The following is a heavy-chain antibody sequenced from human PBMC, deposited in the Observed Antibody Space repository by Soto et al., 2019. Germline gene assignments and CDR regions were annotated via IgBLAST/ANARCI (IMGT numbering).Heavy chain of an antibody. CDR1: GFTFSSYS. J-gene: IGHJ6*03. Sequence: GGSLRLSCAASGFTFSSYSMNWVRQAPGKGLEWVSSISSSSSYIYYADSVKGRFTISRDNAKNSLYLQMNSLRAEDTAVYYCARDPGAYYYYYMDVWGKGITVTVSS. CDR3: ARDPGAYYYYYMDV. CDR2: ISSSSSYI. V-gene: IGHV3-21*01.